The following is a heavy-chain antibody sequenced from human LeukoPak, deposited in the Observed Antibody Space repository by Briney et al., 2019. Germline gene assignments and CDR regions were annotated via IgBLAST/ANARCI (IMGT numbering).Heavy chain of an antibody. CDR1: GFTFSSYA. V-gene: IGHV3-23*01. CDR3: AKDLDWWSSSWYPSDY. Sequence: GGSLRLSCAASGFTFSSYAMSWVRQAPGKGLEWVSAISGSGGSTYYADSVKGRFTISRDNSKNTLYLQMNSLRAEDTAVYYCAKDLDWWSSSWYPSDYWGQGTLVTVSS. CDR2: ISGSGGST. J-gene: IGHJ4*02. D-gene: IGHD6-13*01.